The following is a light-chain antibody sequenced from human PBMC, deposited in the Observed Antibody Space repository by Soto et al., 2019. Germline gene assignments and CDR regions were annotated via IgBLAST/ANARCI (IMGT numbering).Light chain of an antibody. J-gene: IGKJ2*01. CDR2: TTS. Sequence: DIQMTQSPSSLSASVGDRVTITCRASQSVSTYLNWYQQKPGTAPNLLIYTTSRLKSGVPSRFSGSGSGTDFPLTISSLQPEDFATYFYQHSYSPPYTFGQGTKLEIK. CDR3: QHSYSPPYT. CDR1: QSVSTY. V-gene: IGKV1-39*01.